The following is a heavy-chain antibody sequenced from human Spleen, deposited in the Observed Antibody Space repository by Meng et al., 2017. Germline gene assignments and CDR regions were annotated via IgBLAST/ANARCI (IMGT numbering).Heavy chain of an antibody. D-gene: IGHD3-16*01. Sequence: QGQLQQWGAGLLKPSETLSLTCAVYGGSFSGYYWSWIRQPPGKGLEWIGEINQSGSTNYNPALKSRVTISVDTSKNQFSLKLSSVTAADTAVYYCARGTGGVWFDPWGQGTLVTVSS. CDR2: INQSGST. V-gene: IGHV4-34*01. CDR3: ARGTGGVWFDP. J-gene: IGHJ5*02. CDR1: GGSFSGYY.